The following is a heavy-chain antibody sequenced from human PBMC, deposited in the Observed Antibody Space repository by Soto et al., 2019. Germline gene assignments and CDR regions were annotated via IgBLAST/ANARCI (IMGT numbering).Heavy chain of an antibody. CDR1: GYTFTCYD. CDR3: ARAGRITIFGVVIMEHNWFDP. J-gene: IGHJ5*02. V-gene: IGHV1-8*01. D-gene: IGHD3-3*01. CDR2: MNPNSGNT. Sequence: GASVKVSCKASGYTFTCYDINWVRQATGQGLEWMGWMNPNSGNTGYAQKFQGRVTMTRNTSISTAYMELSSLRSEDTAVYYCARAGRITIFGVVIMEHNWFDPWGQGTLVTVSS.